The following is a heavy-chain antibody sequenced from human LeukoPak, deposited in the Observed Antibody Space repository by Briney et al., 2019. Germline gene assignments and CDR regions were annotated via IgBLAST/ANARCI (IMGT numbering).Heavy chain of an antibody. V-gene: IGHV4-59*08. J-gene: IGHJ6*02. Sequence: SETLSLTCTVSGGSLSSYYWSWIRQPPGKGLEWIGYIYYSGSTNYNPSLKSRVTISVDTSKNQFSLKLSSVTAADTAVYYCARRDYYYGMDVWGQGTTVTVSS. CDR1: GGSLSSYY. CDR2: IYYSGST. CDR3: ARRDYYYGMDV.